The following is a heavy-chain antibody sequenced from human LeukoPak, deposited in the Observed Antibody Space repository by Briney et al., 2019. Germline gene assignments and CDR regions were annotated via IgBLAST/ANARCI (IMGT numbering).Heavy chain of an antibody. CDR3: ASFPIYYGSGSYYLPYYYYMDV. J-gene: IGHJ6*03. CDR1: GGSISSGSYY. V-gene: IGHV4-61*02. CDR2: IYTSGST. D-gene: IGHD3-10*01. Sequence: SQTLSLTCTVSGGSISSGSYYWSWIRQPAGKGLEWIGRIYTSGSTHYNPSLKSRVTISVDTSKNQFSLKLSSVTAADTAVYYCASFPIYYGSGSYYLPYYYYMDVWGKGTTVTVSS.